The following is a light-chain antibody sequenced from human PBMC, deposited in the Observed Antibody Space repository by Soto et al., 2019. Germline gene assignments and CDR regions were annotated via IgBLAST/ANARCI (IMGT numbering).Light chain of an antibody. Sequence: DIEMTQSPPTLSASVGDRVTITCRASQSISRWLAWYKQKPGEAPKLLIDDASSLESGVPARFSGSGSGTEFTLIISSLQPDDFAAYFCQQYASYPFTFGPGTKVEI. CDR1: QSISRW. CDR2: DAS. J-gene: IGKJ3*01. CDR3: QQYASYPFT. V-gene: IGKV1-5*01.